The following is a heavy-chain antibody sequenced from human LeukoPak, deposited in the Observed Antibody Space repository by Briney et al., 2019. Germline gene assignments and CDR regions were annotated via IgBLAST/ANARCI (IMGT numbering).Heavy chain of an antibody. V-gene: IGHV4-39*07. CDR2: INHSGST. CDR1: GGSISSSSYY. J-gene: IGHJ5*02. CDR3: ARGPGHSPDCSSTSCYDGPEFDP. D-gene: IGHD2-2*01. Sequence: PSETLSLTCTVSGGSISSSSYYWSWIRQPPGKGLEWIGEINHSGSTNYNPSLKSRVTISVDTSKNQFSLKLSSVTAADTAVYYCARGPGHSPDCSSTSCYDGPEFDPWGQGTLVTVSS.